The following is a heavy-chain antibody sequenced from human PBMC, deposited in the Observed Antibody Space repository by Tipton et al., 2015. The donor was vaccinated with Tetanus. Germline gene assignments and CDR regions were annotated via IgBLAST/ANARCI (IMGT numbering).Heavy chain of an antibody. J-gene: IGHJ1*01. V-gene: IGHV3-7*01. D-gene: IGHD4-17*01. CDR2: IKEDGSEI. CDR3: AGGHYGK. CDR1: QGYDFSRFR. Sequence: SLRLSCEGHQGYDFSRFRMSWVRQAPGKGLEWVAHIKEDGSEIYYVDSVRGRFTISRDNAKSSLYLEMNGLRVEDTALYFCAGGHYGKWGQGTLVTVSS.